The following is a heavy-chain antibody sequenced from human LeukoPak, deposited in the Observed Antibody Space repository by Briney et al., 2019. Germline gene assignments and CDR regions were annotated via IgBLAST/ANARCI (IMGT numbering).Heavy chain of an antibody. CDR2: IRPNSGGT. Sequence: GASVKVSCKASGHTFTGYYMYWVRQAPGQGLEWMGWIRPNSGGTNYTQKFQGRVTMTRDTSISTAYMELSRLRSDDTAVYYCARGYCSGGSCYSGDYWGQGTLVTVSS. CDR3: ARGYCSGGSCYSGDY. V-gene: IGHV1-2*02. CDR1: GHTFTGYY. J-gene: IGHJ4*02. D-gene: IGHD2-15*01.